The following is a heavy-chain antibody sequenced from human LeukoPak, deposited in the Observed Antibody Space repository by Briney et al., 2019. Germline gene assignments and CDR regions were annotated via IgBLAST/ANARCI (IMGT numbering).Heavy chain of an antibody. V-gene: IGHV3-30-3*01. J-gene: IGHJ6*03. CDR1: GFTFSSYA. CDR2: ISYDGSNK. Sequence: GGSLRLSCAASGFTFSSYAMHWVRQAPGKGLEWVAVISYDGSNKYYADSVKGRFTISRDNAKNSLYLQMNSLRAEDTAVYYCARDFLGYMDVWGNGTTVTVSS. CDR3: ARDFLGYMDV.